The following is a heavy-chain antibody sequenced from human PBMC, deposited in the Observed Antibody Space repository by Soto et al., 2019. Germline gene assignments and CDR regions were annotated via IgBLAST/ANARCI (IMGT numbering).Heavy chain of an antibody. Sequence: QVQLQESGPGLVKPSQTLSLTCTVSGGSVSSGGQYWSWIRQHPGKGLEWIGNIYYSGDTFYNPSLRSLLTLSVDTSRTPSSLGLSSVTAADPAVSSCARRPPRVYFGLWGRGTLLTVSS. CDR1: GGSVSSGGQY. CDR2: IYYSGDT. J-gene: IGHJ2*01. CDR3: ARRPPRVYFGL. V-gene: IGHV4-31*01.